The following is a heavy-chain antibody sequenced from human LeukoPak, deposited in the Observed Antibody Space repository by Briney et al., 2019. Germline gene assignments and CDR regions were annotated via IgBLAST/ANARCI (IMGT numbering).Heavy chain of an antibody. V-gene: IGHV4-4*07. CDR1: GGSISSNY. CDR3: ASSQYYYDSSGYSPYYYYYMDV. J-gene: IGHJ6*03. CDR2: IYTSGST. D-gene: IGHD3-22*01. Sequence: SETLSLTCTVSGGSISSNYWSWIRQPAGKGLEWIGRIYTSGSTNYNPSLKSRVTMSVDTSKNQFSLKLSSVTAADTAVYYCASSQYYYDSSGYSPYYYYYMDVWGKGTTVTVSS.